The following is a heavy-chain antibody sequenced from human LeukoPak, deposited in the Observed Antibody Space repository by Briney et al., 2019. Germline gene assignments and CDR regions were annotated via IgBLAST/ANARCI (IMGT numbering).Heavy chain of an antibody. Sequence: PGGSLRLSCAASGFTFSSYGMHWVRQAPGKGLEWVAFIRYDGSNKYYADSVKGRFTISRDNSKNTLYLQMNSLRAEDTAVYYCAKDLVTMVRGVMGPGYWGQGTLVTASS. J-gene: IGHJ4*02. CDR3: AKDLVTMVRGVMGPGY. D-gene: IGHD3-10*01. V-gene: IGHV3-30*02. CDR1: GFTFSSYG. CDR2: IRYDGSNK.